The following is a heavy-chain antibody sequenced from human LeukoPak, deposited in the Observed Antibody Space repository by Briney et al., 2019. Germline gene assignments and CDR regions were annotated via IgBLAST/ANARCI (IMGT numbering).Heavy chain of an antibody. CDR1: GGSFSGYY. CDR3: ARHYYGSGTLGYFDY. Sequence: PSETLSLTCAVYGGSFSGYYWSWIRQPPGKGLEWIGSIYYSGSTYYNPSLKSRVTISVDTSKNQFSLKLSSVTAADTAVYYCARHYYGSGTLGYFDYWGQGTLVTVSS. V-gene: IGHV4-34*01. CDR2: IYYSGST. D-gene: IGHD3-10*01. J-gene: IGHJ4*02.